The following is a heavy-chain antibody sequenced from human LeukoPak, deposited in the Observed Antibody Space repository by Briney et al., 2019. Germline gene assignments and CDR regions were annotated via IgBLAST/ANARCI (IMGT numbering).Heavy chain of an antibody. CDR1: RYTPTVLS. CDR2: FDPEDGET. Sequence: ASVKAASKVSRYTPTVLSMQWERQAPGKGREWMGGFDPEDGETIYAQKFQGRVTMTEDTSTDTAYMELSRLRSEDTAVYYCATGTTGGYGSGSYFLFDDCGQGTLVTVSS. J-gene: IGHJ4*02. CDR3: ATGTTGGYGSGSYFLFDD. V-gene: IGHV1-24*01. D-gene: IGHD3-10*01.